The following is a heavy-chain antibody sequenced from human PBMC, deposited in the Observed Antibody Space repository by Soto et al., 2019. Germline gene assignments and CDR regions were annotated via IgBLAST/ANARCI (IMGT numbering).Heavy chain of an antibody. CDR2: IYPGDSDS. Sequence: PGESLKISCKGSGYTFTNYWIGWVRQMPGKGLEWMGSIYPGDSDSRYSPSFQDQVTISADKSISTAYLQWSSLKASDTAMYYCARPYCSGASCPKYYHYGMDVWGQGTTVTVSS. D-gene: IGHD2-15*01. J-gene: IGHJ6*02. CDR1: GYTFTNYW. CDR3: ARPYCSGASCPKYYHYGMDV. V-gene: IGHV5-51*01.